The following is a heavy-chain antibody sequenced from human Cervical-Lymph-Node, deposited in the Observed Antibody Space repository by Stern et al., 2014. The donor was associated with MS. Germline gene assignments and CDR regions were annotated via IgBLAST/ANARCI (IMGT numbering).Heavy chain of an antibody. V-gene: IGHV3-9*01. J-gene: IGHJ4*02. CDR3: TKGLSHRASPDD. Sequence: EVQLVESGGGLVQPGRSLRLSCTGAGFKFDDYAMHWVRQAPGKGLEWVSGISWNSGSIVYAASVKGRFTISRDNAKNSLYLQMDSLKSEDTAFYYCTKGLSHRASPDDWGQGTLVTVSS. CDR2: ISWNSGSI. D-gene: IGHD2-15*01. CDR1: GFKFDDYA.